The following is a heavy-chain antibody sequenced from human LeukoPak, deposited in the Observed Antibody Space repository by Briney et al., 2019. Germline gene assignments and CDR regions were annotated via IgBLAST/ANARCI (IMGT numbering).Heavy chain of an antibody. CDR2: ISGSGGST. J-gene: IGHJ4*02. V-gene: IGHV3-23*01. Sequence: GGSLRLSCAASGFTFSGYAMSWVRQAPGKGPEWVSAISGSGGSTDYADSVKGRFTISRDNSKNTLYLQMNSLRAEDTAVYYCAKASYWGWGYFDYWGQGTLVPVSS. D-gene: IGHD7-27*01. CDR1: GFTFSGYA. CDR3: AKASYWGWGYFDY.